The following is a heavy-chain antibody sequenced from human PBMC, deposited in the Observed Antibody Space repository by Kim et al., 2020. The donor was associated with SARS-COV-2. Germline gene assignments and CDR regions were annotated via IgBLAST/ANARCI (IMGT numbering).Heavy chain of an antibody. J-gene: IGHJ6*01. CDR3: ETDLAQWVASLYLYGRDV. CDR2: ISYDRTNT. V-gene: IGHV3-30-3*01. D-gene: IGHD6-19*01. CDR1: GFTFSNYA. Sequence: GGSLRLSCAASGFTFSNYALNWVRQAPGKGPEWVSVISYDRTNTYNADSAKGRFTISRDNSKETLHLHMHMLRIDDKDLYVCETDLAQWVASLYLYGRDV.